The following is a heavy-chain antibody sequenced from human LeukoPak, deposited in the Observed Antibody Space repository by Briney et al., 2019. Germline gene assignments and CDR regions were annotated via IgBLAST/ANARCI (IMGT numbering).Heavy chain of an antibody. V-gene: IGHV3-23*01. D-gene: IGHD3-22*01. J-gene: IGHJ4*02. CDR2: ISGSGGST. Sequence: GGSLRLSCAASGFTFSSYSVSWVRRAPGKGLEWVSGISGSGGSTYYADSVKGRFTISRDNSKNTVYLQMNSLRVDDTAIYYCAKARYYSDSSGFFDSWGQGTLVTVSS. CDR1: GFTFSSYS. CDR3: AKARYYSDSSGFFDS.